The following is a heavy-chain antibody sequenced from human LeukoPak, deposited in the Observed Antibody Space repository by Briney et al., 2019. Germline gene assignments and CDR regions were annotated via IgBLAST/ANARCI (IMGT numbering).Heavy chain of an antibody. CDR2: IYTTGST. D-gene: IGHD6-25*01. CDR1: GGSINSYY. V-gene: IGHV4-4*07. J-gene: IGHJ3*02. Sequence: SETLSLTCTVSGGSINSYYWSWIRQPAGKGLEWIGRIYTTGSTNYNPSLGSRVTMSVDTSKNKLSLKLSTVTAADSAVYYCSRDLGTAAANYAFDMWGLGTMVTVSS. CDR3: SRDLGTAAANYAFDM.